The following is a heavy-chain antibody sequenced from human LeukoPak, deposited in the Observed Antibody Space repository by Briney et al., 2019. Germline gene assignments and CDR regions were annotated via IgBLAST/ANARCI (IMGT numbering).Heavy chain of an antibody. CDR3: ARLIAAAGVNWFDP. J-gene: IGHJ5*02. V-gene: IGHV1-18*04. Sequence: ASVKVSCKASGYTFTGYYMHWVRQAPGQGLEWMGWISAYNGNTNYAQKLQGRVTMTTDTSTSTAYMELRSLRSDDTAVYYCARLIAAAGVNWFDPWGQGTLVTVSS. CDR1: GYTFTGYY. D-gene: IGHD6-13*01. CDR2: ISAYNGNT.